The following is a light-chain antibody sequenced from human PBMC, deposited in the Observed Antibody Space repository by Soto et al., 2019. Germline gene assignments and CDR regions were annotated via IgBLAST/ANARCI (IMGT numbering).Light chain of an antibody. J-gene: IGKJ1*01. CDR2: GAS. CDR3: HQYHNWT. V-gene: IGKV3-20*01. CDR1: QSVSSPY. Sequence: DIVLTQSPGTLSLSPGERATLSCRTSQSVSSPYLAWYQQKPGQAPRLLIYGASNRAAGIPDRFSGSGSGTDFTLTISSLQSEDFAVYSCHQYHNWTFGQGTKVDIK.